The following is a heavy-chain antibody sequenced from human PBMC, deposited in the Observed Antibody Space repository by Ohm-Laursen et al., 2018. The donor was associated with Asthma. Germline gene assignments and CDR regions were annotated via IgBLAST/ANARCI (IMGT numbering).Heavy chain of an antibody. J-gene: IGHJ6*02. D-gene: IGHD4-23*01. CDR2: ISSSSTI. Sequence: SLRLSCSASGFTFSDYYMNWVRQAPGKGLEWVSSISSSSTIYYADSVKGRFTISRDNAKNSLYLQMNSLRAEDTAVYYCAKDGGTVVTPAYYGMDVWGQGTTVTVSS. CDR3: AKDGGTVVTPAYYGMDV. V-gene: IGHV3-69-1*01. CDR1: GFTFSDYY.